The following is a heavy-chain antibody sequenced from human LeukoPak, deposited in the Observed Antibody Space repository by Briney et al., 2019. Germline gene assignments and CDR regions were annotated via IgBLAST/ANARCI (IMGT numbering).Heavy chain of an antibody. CDR3: ARIQLWQDY. J-gene: IGHJ4*02. CDR1: GGSISSSSYY. D-gene: IGHD5-18*01. Sequence: PSETLSLTCTVSGGSISSSSYYWGWIRQPPGKGLEWIGSIYYSGSTYYNPSLKSRVTMSVDTSKNQFSLKLSSVTAADTAVYYCARIQLWQDYWGQGTLVTVSS. V-gene: IGHV4-39*01. CDR2: IYYSGST.